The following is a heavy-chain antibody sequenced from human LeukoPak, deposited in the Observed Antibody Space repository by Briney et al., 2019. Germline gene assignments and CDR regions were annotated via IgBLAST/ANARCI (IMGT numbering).Heavy chain of an antibody. CDR1: GYTFTSYA. Sequence: GASVKVSCKASGYTFTSYAMHWVRQAPGQRLEWMGWINVGNGNTKYSQKFQGRVTITRDTSASTAYMELSSLRSEDTAVYYCARVLTNYYYGMDVWGQGTTVTVSS. CDR2: INVGNGNT. J-gene: IGHJ6*02. D-gene: IGHD1/OR15-1a*01. CDR3: ARVLTNYYYGMDV. V-gene: IGHV1-3*01.